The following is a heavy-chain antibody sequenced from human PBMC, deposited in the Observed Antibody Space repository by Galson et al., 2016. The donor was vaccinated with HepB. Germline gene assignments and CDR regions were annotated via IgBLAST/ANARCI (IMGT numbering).Heavy chain of an antibody. CDR2: IYRDGRT. CDR1: GITVSDTY. CDR3: ARVGGYDWYYFDF. Sequence: SLRLSCAVSGITVSDTYMSWARQAPGKGLEWVSVIYRDGRTYHGDSVKGRFCISRAISKNTLYLQMNSLRADDTAVYYCARVGGYDWYYFDFWGQGALVTVSS. D-gene: IGHD5-12*01. J-gene: IGHJ4*02. V-gene: IGHV3-53*01.